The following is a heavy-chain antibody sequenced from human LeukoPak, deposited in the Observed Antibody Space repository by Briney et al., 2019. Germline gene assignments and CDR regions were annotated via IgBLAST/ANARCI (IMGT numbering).Heavy chain of an antibody. CDR1: GGSISSYY. V-gene: IGHV4-59*01. CDR3: AREYNWNDFAFDI. Sequence: PSETLSLTCTVSGGSISSYYWSWIRQPPGKGLEWIGYIYYSGSTNYNPSLKSRVTISVDTSKNQFSLKLSSVTAADTAVYYCAREYNWNDFAFDIWGQGTMVTVSS. J-gene: IGHJ3*02. CDR2: IYYSGST. D-gene: IGHD1-20*01.